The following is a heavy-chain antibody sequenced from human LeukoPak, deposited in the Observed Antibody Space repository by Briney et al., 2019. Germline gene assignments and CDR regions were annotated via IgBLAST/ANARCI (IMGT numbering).Heavy chain of an antibody. V-gene: IGHV4-39*01. CDR2: IYYSGST. D-gene: IGHD6-13*01. Sequence: SETLSLTCTVSGGSISSSSNYWGWIRQSPGKGLEWIGTIYYSGSTYYNPSLKSRVTISVDTSNSQFSLKLSSVTAADTAVYYCARHRSIWYTQNYSYYYAMDVWGQGTTVTISS. CDR1: GGSISSSSNY. CDR3: ARHRSIWYTQNYSYYYAMDV. J-gene: IGHJ6*02.